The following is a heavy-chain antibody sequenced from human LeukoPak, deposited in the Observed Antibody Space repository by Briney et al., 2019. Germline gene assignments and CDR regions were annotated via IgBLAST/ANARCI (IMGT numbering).Heavy chain of an antibody. CDR1: GYTFTSYG. J-gene: IGHJ6*02. CDR3: ARGSGYYLTYGMDV. D-gene: IGHD3-3*01. Sequence: ASVKVSCKASGYTFTSYGISWVRQAPGQGLEWMGWISAYNGNTSYAQKLQGRVTMTTDTSTSTAYMELRSLRSDDTAVYYCARGSGYYLTYGMDVWGQGTTVTVSS. CDR2: ISAYNGNT. V-gene: IGHV1-18*01.